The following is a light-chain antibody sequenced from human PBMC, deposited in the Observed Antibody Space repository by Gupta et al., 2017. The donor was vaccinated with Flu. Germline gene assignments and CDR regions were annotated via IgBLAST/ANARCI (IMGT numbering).Light chain of an antibody. CDR2: LAS. CDR1: QSLLHNNGDNF. V-gene: IGKV2-28*01. J-gene: IGKJ2*01. CDR3: SQKLQTPYT. Sequence: DIVMTQSPLSQPVTPGEPASLSCRSSQSLLHNNGDNFLDWYLQKPGQSPQLLIYLASKRASAVRDRFSDSGSGTDFTLKISRGEAEDVGVYYCSQKLQTPYTFAPGTKLEIK.